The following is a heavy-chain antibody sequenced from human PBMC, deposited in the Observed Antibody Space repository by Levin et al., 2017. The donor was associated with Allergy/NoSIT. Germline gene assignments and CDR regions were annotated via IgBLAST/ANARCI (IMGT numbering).Heavy chain of an antibody. Sequence: PGGSLRLSCAASGFTFSGYDMHWVRQAPGKGLEWVAVIWFDGSNKYYADSVQGRFTISRDNSKNTLYLQLNSLRAEDTAVYYCARDGQYYDVWSGSYKASSGIWGRGTMLTVSS. CDR3: ARDGQYYDVWSGSYKASSGI. D-gene: IGHD3-3*01. J-gene: IGHJ3*02. CDR2: IWFDGSNK. V-gene: IGHV3-33*01. CDR1: GFTFSGYD.